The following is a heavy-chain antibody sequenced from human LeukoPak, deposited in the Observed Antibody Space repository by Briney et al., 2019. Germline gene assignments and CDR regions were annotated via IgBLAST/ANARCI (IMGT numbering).Heavy chain of an antibody. D-gene: IGHD3-22*01. CDR1: GGSISSYY. J-gene: IGHJ4*02. Sequence: SETLSLTCTVSGGSISSYYWSWIRQPAGKGLEWIGRIYTSGSTNYNPSLKSRVTISVDTSKNQFSLKLSSVTAADTAVYYCARDYYDSSGYYLGYWGQGTLVTVSS. CDR3: ARDYYDSSGYYLGY. V-gene: IGHV4-4*07. CDR2: IYTSGST.